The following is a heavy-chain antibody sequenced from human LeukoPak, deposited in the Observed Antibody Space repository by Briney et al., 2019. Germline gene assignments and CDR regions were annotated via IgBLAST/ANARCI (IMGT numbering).Heavy chain of an antibody. D-gene: IGHD6-6*01. V-gene: IGHV1-69*04. CDR1: GGTFSSYA. CDR3: ARGAQYSSSSDLYYFDY. CDR2: IIPILGIA. J-gene: IGHJ4*02. Sequence: SVKVSCKASGGTFSSYAISWVRQAPGQGLEWMGRIIPILGIANYAQTFQGRFAITADKSTSTAYMDLSSLRSEDTAVYYCARGAQYSSSSDLYYFDYWGQGTLVTVSS.